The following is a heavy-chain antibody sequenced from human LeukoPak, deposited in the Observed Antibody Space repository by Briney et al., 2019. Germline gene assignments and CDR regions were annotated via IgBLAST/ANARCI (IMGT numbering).Heavy chain of an antibody. Sequence: PGGSLRLSCAASGFAFSSFGMHWVRLAPGKGLEWVAIIWYDGSYKYYADSVKGRFTIPRDNSKNTLDLQMNSLRAEDTAVYYCARDYGSGIDCWGQGTLVTVSS. CDR2: IWYDGSYK. D-gene: IGHD3-10*01. J-gene: IGHJ4*02. CDR3: ARDYGSGIDC. V-gene: IGHV3-33*01. CDR1: GFAFSSFG.